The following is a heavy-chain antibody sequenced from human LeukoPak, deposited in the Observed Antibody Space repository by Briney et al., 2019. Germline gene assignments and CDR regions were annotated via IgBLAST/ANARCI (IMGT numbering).Heavy chain of an antibody. V-gene: IGHV1-2*02. J-gene: IGHJ6*02. CDR1: RYTFTGYY. CDR3: AREYYYGSGSYPPTYGMDV. D-gene: IGHD3-10*01. Sequence: ASVKVSCKASRYTFTGYYMHWVRQAPGQGLEWMGWINPNSGGTNYAQKFQGRVTMTRDTSISTAYMELSRLRSDDTAVYYCAREYYYGSGSYPPTYGMDVWGQGTTVTVSS. CDR2: INPNSGGT.